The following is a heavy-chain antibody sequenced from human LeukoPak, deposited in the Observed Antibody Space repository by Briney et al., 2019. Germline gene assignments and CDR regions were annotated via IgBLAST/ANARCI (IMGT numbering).Heavy chain of an antibody. CDR2: ISGSGGST. CDR3: AKFGKSSSWYYFDY. D-gene: IGHD6-13*01. V-gene: IGHV3-23*01. J-gene: IGHJ4*02. Sequence: PGGSLRLSCAASGFTFSSYAMSWVRQAPGKGLEWVSAISGSGGSTYYADSVKGRFTISRDNSKNTLFLQVNSLRAEDTAVYYCAKFGKSSSWYYFDYWGQGTLVTVSS. CDR1: GFTFSSYA.